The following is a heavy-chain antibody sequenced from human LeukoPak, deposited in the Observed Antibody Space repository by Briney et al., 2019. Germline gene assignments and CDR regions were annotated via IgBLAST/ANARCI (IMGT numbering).Heavy chain of an antibody. CDR3: ARHWYSSGWYFAFDI. J-gene: IGHJ3*02. D-gene: IGHD6-13*01. CDR2: IYSGGTT. V-gene: IGHV3-66*04. CDR1: GFTFGDYA. Sequence: GRSLRLSCTASGFTFGDYAMSWVRQAPGKGLEWVSVIYSGGTTYYADSVKGRFTISRDNSKNTLYLQMNSLRAEDTAVYYCARHWYSSGWYFAFDIWGQGTMVTVSS.